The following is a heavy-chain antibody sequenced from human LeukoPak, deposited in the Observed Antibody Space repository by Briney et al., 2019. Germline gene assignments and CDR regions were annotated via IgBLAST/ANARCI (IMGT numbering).Heavy chain of an antibody. D-gene: IGHD5-18*01. Sequence: PSETLSLTCTVSGGSISTYYWSWIRQPPGKGLEWIGYIYYSGSANYNPSLESRVTISVDTSKNHFSLKLSSVTAADTAVYYCARHYGYSYGPDYWGQGTLVTGSS. J-gene: IGHJ4*02. CDR2: IYYSGSA. CDR3: ARHYGYSYGPDY. V-gene: IGHV4-59*08. CDR1: GGSISTYY.